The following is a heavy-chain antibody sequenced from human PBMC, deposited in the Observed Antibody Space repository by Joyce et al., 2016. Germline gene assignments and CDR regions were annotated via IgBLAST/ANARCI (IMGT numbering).Heavy chain of an antibody. V-gene: IGHV3-21*01. Sequence: EVHLVESGGGLVKPGGSLSLSCAADGFTFSNYNMNWVRQAPGKGLEWVASINSGTTYKYYADSVQGRFTIARDNAKNSLYLQMTSLRAEDTAVYYCARILGYFGYWGQRTLITVSS. J-gene: IGHJ4*02. CDR3: ARILGYFGY. CDR1: GFTFSNYN. CDR2: INSGTTYK.